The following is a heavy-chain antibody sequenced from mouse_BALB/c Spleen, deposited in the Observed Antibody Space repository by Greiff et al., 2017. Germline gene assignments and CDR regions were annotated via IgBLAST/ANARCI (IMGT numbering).Heavy chain of an antibody. CDR2: IWRGGST. CDR1: GFSLTSYG. Sequence: QVQLQQSGPSLVQPSQSLSITCTVSGFSLTSYGVHWVRQSPGKGLEWLGVIWRGGSTDYNAAFMSRLSITKDNSKSQVFFKLNSLQTDDTATYYCAKWAFYYAMDYWGQGTSVTVSS. CDR3: AKWAFYYAMDY. V-gene: IGHV2-5-1*01. J-gene: IGHJ4*01.